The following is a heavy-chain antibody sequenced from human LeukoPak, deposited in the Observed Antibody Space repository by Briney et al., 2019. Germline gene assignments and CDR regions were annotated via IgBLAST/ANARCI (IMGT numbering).Heavy chain of an antibody. CDR3: ARDKASYYYDSSGYLEFDY. CDR1: GGTFSSYA. J-gene: IGHJ4*02. D-gene: IGHD3-22*01. V-gene: IGHV1-69*06. CDR2: IIPIFGTA. Sequence: SVKVSCKASGGTFSSYAISWVRQAPGQGLEWMGGIIPIFGTANYAQKFQGRVTITADKSTSTAYMELSSLRSEDTAVYYCARDKASYYYDSSGYLEFDYWGQGTLVTVSS.